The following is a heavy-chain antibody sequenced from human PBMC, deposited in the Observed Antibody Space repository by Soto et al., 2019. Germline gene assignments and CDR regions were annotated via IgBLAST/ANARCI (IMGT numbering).Heavy chain of an antibody. Sequence: EVQLLESGGGLVQPGGSLRLSCAASGFTFSSYAMRWIRQARGKGLEWVSAISGSGGSTYYADSVKGRFTISRDNSKNTLYLQMNSLRAEDTAVYYCARRGCGSYYDYWGQGTLVTVSS. D-gene: IGHD1-26*01. CDR3: ARRGCGSYYDY. J-gene: IGHJ4*02. V-gene: IGHV3-23*01. CDR2: ISGSGGST. CDR1: GFTFSSYA.